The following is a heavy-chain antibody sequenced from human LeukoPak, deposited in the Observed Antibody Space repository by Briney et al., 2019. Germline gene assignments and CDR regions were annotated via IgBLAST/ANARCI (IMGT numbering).Heavy chain of an antibody. D-gene: IGHD6-6*01. CDR2: IYYSGST. CDR3: ARHGPLSRYSSSSGWFDP. CDR1: GGSISSYY. Sequence: SETLSLTCTVSGGSISSYYWGWIRQPPEKGLEWIGFIYYSGSTYYNPSLKSRVSISVDTSKNQFSLKLTSVTAADTALYYCARHGPLSRYSSSSGWFDPWGQGTLVPVSS. J-gene: IGHJ5*02. V-gene: IGHV4-39*01.